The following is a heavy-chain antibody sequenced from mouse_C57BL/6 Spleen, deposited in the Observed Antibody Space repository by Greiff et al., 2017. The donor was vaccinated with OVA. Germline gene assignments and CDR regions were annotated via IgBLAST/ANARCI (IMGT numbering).Heavy chain of an antibody. D-gene: IGHD1-1*01. Sequence: QVQLQQPGAELVKPGASVKLSCKASGYTFTSYWMHWVKQRPGQGLEWIGMIHPNSGSTNYNEKFKSKATLTVDKSSSTAYMQLSSLTSEDSAVYYGACITTVVATGDYWGQGTTLTVSS. CDR3: ACITTVVATGDY. CDR2: IHPNSGST. CDR1: GYTFTSYW. V-gene: IGHV1-64*01. J-gene: IGHJ2*01.